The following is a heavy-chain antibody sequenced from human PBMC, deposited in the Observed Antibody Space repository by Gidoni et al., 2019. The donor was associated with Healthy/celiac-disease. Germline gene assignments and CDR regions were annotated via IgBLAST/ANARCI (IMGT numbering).Heavy chain of an antibody. CDR2: ISGSGGST. CDR3: AKMPFGVVIIYYFDY. D-gene: IGHD3-3*01. Sequence: EVQLLESGGGLVQPGGSLRLSCAASGFTFSSYAMSWVRPAPGKGLEWVSAISGSGGSTYYADSVKGRFTISRDNSKNTLYLQMNSLRAEDTAVYYCAKMPFGVVIIYYFDYWGQGTLVTVSS. V-gene: IGHV3-23*01. CDR1: GFTFSSYA. J-gene: IGHJ4*02.